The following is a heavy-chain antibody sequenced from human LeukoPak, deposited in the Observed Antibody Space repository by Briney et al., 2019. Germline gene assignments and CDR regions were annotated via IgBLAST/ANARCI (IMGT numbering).Heavy chain of an antibody. CDR2: FDPEDGET. J-gene: IGHJ3*02. Sequence: ASVKVSCKVSGYTLTELSMHWVRQAPGKGLEWMGGFDPEDGETIYAQKFQGRVTMTEDTSTDTAYMELSSLRSEDTAVYYCATLTYVYDSSGYYYNAFDIWGQGTMVTVSS. CDR1: GYTLTELS. CDR3: ATLTYVYDSSGYYYNAFDI. D-gene: IGHD3-22*01. V-gene: IGHV1-24*01.